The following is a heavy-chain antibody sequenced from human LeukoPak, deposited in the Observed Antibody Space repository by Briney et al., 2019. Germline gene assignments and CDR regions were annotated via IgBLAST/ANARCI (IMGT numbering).Heavy chain of an antibody. CDR1: GGTFSSYA. Sequence: ASVKVSCKASGGTFSSYAISWVRQAPGQGLEWMGWINPNSGGTNYVQKFQGRVTMTRDTSISTAYMELSRLRSDDTAVYYCARVAAAGTSYYYMDVWGKGTTVTVSS. V-gene: IGHV1-2*02. J-gene: IGHJ6*03. CDR2: INPNSGGT. D-gene: IGHD6-13*01. CDR3: ARVAAAGTSYYYMDV.